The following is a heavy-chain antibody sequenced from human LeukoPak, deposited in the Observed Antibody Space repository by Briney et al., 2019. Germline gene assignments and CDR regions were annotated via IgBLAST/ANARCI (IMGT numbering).Heavy chain of an antibody. CDR3: AREGYKAT. V-gene: IGHV1-69*05. Sequence: ASVKVSCKASGGTFTSYAISWVRQAPGQELEWMGGIIPIFGTANYAQNCQGRVTITTDESASAAEMELSSGRGEDTAVYYCAREGYKATWGQGTLVTVSS. CDR1: GGTFTSYA. J-gene: IGHJ5*02. D-gene: IGHD5-24*01. CDR2: IIPIFGTA.